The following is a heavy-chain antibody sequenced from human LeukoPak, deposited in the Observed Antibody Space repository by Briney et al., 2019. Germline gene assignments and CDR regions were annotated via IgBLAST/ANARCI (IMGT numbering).Heavy chain of an antibody. J-gene: IGHJ4*02. V-gene: IGHV3-43*02. CDR2: ISGDGATT. CDR3: ANDYY. CDR1: GFTFDDYP. Sequence: PGGSLRHSRAASGFTFDDYPMHWVRQGPGKGLEWLSLISGDGATTYCADSVKGRFTISRDNIKNSLYLQMNSLRTEDTALYYCANDYYWGQGTLVTVSS.